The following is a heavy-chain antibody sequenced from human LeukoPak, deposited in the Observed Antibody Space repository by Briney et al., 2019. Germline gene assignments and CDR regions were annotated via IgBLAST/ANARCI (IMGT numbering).Heavy chain of an antibody. CDR3: ATEYDNLDDYFDY. V-gene: IGHV3-30*03. CDR2: ISSDGSKK. CDR1: GFPFSGYG. Sequence: GGSLRLSCTASGFPFSGYGMHWVRQVPGKGPEWVAAISSDGSKKDYADSVKGRFSISRDKSKNTLYLQMNSLRPEDTAVYYCATEYDNLDDYFDYWGQGTLVIVSS. J-gene: IGHJ4*02. D-gene: IGHD1-1*01.